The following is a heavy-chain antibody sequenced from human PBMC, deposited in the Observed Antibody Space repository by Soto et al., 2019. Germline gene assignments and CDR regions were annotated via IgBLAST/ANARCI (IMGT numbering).Heavy chain of an antibody. Sequence: GGSLRLSCAASGFTFDDYAMHWVRQAPGKGLEWVSGISWNSGSIGYADSVKGRFTISRDNAKNSLYLQMNSLRAEDTALYYCAKDHYGSATYYYMDVWGKGTTVTVSS. CDR2: ISWNSGSI. J-gene: IGHJ6*03. V-gene: IGHV3-9*01. CDR3: AKDHYGSATYYYMDV. D-gene: IGHD3-10*01. CDR1: GFTFDDYA.